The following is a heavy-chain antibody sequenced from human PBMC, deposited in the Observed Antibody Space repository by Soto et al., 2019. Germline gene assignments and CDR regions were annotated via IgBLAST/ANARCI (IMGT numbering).Heavy chain of an antibody. Sequence: SVKVSCKASGGTFSSYAISWVRQAPGQGLEWMGGIIPIFGTANYAQKFQGRVTITADESTSTAYMELSSLRSEDTAVYYCARAYYYDSSAPDAFDIRGQGTMATVSS. J-gene: IGHJ3*02. D-gene: IGHD3-22*01. CDR2: IIPIFGTA. V-gene: IGHV1-69*13. CDR1: GGTFSSYA. CDR3: ARAYYYDSSAPDAFDI.